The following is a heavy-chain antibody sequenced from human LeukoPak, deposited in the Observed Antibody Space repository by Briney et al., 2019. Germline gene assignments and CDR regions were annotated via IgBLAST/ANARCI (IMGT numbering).Heavy chain of an antibody. V-gene: IGHV4-4*07. J-gene: IGHJ4*02. CDR2: IHSSGRT. CDR3: TRGPPPDFDY. Sequence: SETLSLTCSVSGDSISRYYWSWIRRPAGKGLEWIGGIHSSGRTNYSPALKTGVTLSVHTSKNQFSVKLSSVAAADTAVYSCTRGPPPDFDYWGRGTLVTVSS. CDR1: GDSISRYY.